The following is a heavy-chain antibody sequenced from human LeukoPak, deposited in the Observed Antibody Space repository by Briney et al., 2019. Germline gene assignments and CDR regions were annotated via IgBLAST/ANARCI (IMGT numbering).Heavy chain of an antibody. CDR3: ARKDGDY. J-gene: IGHJ4*02. Sequence: SETLSLTCTVSGASINAFHWTWVRQPAGKGLEWIGLIYSSGSSLLNPSLKSRVAMSVDLTKNQLSLKLTSVTAADTAMYYCARKDGDYWGRGTLVAVSS. CDR2: IYSSGSS. V-gene: IGHV4-4*07. CDR1: GASINAFH.